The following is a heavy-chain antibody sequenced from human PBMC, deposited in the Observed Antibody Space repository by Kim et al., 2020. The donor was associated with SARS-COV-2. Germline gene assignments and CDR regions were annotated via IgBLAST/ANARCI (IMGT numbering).Heavy chain of an antibody. Sequence: GGSLRLSCAASGFTFSSYEMNWVRQAPGKGLEWVSYISSSGSTIYYADSVKGRFTISRDNAKNSLYLQMNSLRAEDTAVYYCASLYGGNWEDAFDIWGQGTMVTVSS. D-gene: IGHD2-15*01. CDR1: GFTFSSYE. CDR3: ASLYGGNWEDAFDI. J-gene: IGHJ3*02. V-gene: IGHV3-48*03. CDR2: ISSSGSTI.